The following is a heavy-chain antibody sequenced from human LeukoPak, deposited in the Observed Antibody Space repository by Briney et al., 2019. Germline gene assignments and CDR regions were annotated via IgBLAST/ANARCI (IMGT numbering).Heavy chain of an antibody. CDR3: ERGIVATDAWVYYYGMDV. CDR1: GFTFSSYE. Sequence: GGSLRLSCAASGFTFSSYEMNWVRQAPGKGLEWVSYISSSGSTIYYADSVKGRFTISRDNAKNSLYLQMNSLRAEDTAVYYCERGIVATDAWVYYYGMDVWGKGTTVTVSS. V-gene: IGHV3-48*03. J-gene: IGHJ6*04. CDR2: ISSSGSTI. D-gene: IGHD5-12*01.